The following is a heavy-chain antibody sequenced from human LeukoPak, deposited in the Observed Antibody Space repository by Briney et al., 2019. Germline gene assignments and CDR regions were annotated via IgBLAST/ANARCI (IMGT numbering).Heavy chain of an antibody. D-gene: IGHD3-10*01. Sequence: ASVKVSCKASGYIFTGYYIHWVRQAPGQGLEWMGINDPSGGGTSYAQQFQGRVTMTRDMSTSTVYMELSSLRYEDTAVYYCARGVPTSFRAYYFYFMDVWGKGTTVTVSS. V-gene: IGHV1-46*01. J-gene: IGHJ6*03. CDR2: NDPSGGGT. CDR1: GYIFTGYY. CDR3: ARGVPTSFRAYYFYFMDV.